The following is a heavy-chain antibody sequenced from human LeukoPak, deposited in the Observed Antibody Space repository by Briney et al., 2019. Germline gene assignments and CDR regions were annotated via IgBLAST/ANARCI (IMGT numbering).Heavy chain of an antibody. CDR2: IYSGGTT. D-gene: IGHD3-10*01. V-gene: IGHV3-66*01. Sequence: GGSLRLSCAASEFSVSSNYMTWVRQAPGKGLECVSIIYSGGTTYYADSVRGRFTISRDNSKNTLYLQMDRLRVEDTAVYYCAGKSDSLMLRGGDCWGQGTLVTVSS. CDR3: AGKSDSLMLRGGDC. J-gene: IGHJ4*02. CDR1: EFSVSSNY.